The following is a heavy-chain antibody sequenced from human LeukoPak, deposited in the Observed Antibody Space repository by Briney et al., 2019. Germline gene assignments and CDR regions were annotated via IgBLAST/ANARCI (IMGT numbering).Heavy chain of an antibody. CDR3: AREERGYYDFWSGYLGWFDP. V-gene: IGHV1-18*01. Sequence: ASVKVSCKASGYTFTSYGISWVRQAPGQGFEWMGWISAYNGNTNYAQKLQGRVTMTTDTSTSTAYMELRSLRSDDTAVYYCAREERGYYDFWSGYLGWFDPWGQGTLVTVSS. D-gene: IGHD3-3*01. CDR1: GYTFTSYG. CDR2: ISAYNGNT. J-gene: IGHJ5*02.